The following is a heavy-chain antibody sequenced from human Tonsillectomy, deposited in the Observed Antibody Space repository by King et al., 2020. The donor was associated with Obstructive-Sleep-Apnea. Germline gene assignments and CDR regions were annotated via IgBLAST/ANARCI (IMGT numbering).Heavy chain of an antibody. Sequence: VQLVESGGGLVQPGGSLRLSCAASGFTFSSYSMNWVRQAPGKGLEWVSYISSSSITIYYADSVKGRFTISRENSKNSLYLQMNSLRAEDTAVYYCAKTRDGYNFYFDYWGQGTLVTVSS. CDR3: AKTRDGYNFYFDY. J-gene: IGHJ4*02. D-gene: IGHD5-24*01. CDR1: GFTFSSYS. V-gene: IGHV3-48*01. CDR2: ISSSSITI.